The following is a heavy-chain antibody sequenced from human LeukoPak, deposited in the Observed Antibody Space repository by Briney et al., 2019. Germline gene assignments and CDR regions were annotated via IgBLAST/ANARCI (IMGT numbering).Heavy chain of an antibody. D-gene: IGHD5-18*01. CDR2: IYYSGST. CDR1: GGSISSYY. V-gene: IGHV4-59*01. J-gene: IGHJ4*02. Sequence: SETLSLTCTVSGGSISSYYWSWIRQPPGKGLEWIGYIYYSGSTNYNPSLKSRVTISVDTSKNQFSLKLSSVTAADTAVYYCARGGGYSYGYGLDYWGQGTLVTVSS. CDR3: ARGGGYSYGYGLDY.